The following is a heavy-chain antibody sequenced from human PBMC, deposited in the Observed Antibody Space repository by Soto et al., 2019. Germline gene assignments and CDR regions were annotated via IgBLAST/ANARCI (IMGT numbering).Heavy chain of an antibody. V-gene: IGHV3-21*01. CDR3: AREKYSSSWQVYYGMDV. CDR1: GFTFSSYS. Sequence: EVQLVESGGGLVKPGGSLRLSCAASGFTFSSYSMNWVRQVPGKGLEWVSSISSSSSYIYYADSVKGRFTISRDNAKNSLYLQMNSLRAEDTAVYYCAREKYSSSWQVYYGMDVWGQGTTVTVSS. CDR2: ISSSSSYI. D-gene: IGHD6-13*01. J-gene: IGHJ6*02.